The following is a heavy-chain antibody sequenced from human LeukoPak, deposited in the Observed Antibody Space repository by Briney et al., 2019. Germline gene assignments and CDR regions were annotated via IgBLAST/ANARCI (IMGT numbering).Heavy chain of an antibody. V-gene: IGHV3-66*01. CDR2: LYIDGST. CDR1: GFTVRSSY. CDR3: ARDPGGDYDY. J-gene: IGHJ4*02. D-gene: IGHD4-17*01. Sequence: QPGGSLRLSCAASGFTVRSSYMSWVRQAPGKGLEWVSLLYIDGSTYYADSVKGRFTLSRDNSKDTLYLQMNSLRAEDTAVYYCARDPGGDYDYWGQGTLVTVSS.